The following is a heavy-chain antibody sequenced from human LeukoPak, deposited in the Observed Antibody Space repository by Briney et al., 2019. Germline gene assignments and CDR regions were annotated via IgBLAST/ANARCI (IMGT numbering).Heavy chain of an antibody. CDR1: GGTFSSYA. CDR3: AREGDGYNYLFDY. D-gene: IGHD5-24*01. Sequence: ASVKVSCKASGGTFSSYAVSWVRQAPGQGLEWMGGIIPIFGTANYAQKFQGRVTITADKSTSTAYMELSSLRSEDTAVYYCAREGDGYNYLFDYWGQGTLVTVSS. CDR2: IIPIFGTA. V-gene: IGHV1-69*06. J-gene: IGHJ4*02.